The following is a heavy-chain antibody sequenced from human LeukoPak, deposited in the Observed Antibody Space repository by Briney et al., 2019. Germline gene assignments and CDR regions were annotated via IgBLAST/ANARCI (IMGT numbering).Heavy chain of an antibody. V-gene: IGHV3-48*04. CDR2: ISSSSSTI. D-gene: IGHD6-19*01. J-gene: IGHJ4*02. CDR3: ARDGGGYSSGWYFDY. CDR1: RFTFSSYG. Sequence: GGTLRLSCAASRFTFSSYGMSWVRQAPGKGLEWVSYISSSSSTIYYADSVKGRFTISRDNAKNSLYLQMNSLRAEDTAVYYCARDGGGYSSGWYFDYWGQGTLVTVSS.